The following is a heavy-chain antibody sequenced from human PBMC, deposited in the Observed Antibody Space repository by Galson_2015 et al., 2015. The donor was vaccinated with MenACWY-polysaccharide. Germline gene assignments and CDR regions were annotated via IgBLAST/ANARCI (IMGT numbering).Heavy chain of an antibody. D-gene: IGHD3-10*01. V-gene: IGHV3-9*01. J-gene: IGHJ4*02. CDR3: AKAAVRGEPDY. CDR1: GFTFDDYA. Sequence: SLRLSCAASGFTFDDYAMHWVRQAPGKGLEWVSGISWDSGNIGYADSVKGRFTISRDNAKNSLYLRMNSLRPEDTALYYCAKAAVRGEPDYWGQGTLVTVSS. CDR2: ISWDSGNI.